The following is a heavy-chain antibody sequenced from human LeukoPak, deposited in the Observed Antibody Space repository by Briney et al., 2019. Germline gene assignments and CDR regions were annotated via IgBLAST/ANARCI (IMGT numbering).Heavy chain of an antibody. CDR1: GGTISSSSYY. CDR3: ARHVRFLEWLSSYYFDY. J-gene: IGHJ4*02. V-gene: IGHV4-39*01. CDR2: IYYSGTT. D-gene: IGHD3-3*01. Sequence: SETLSLTCTVSGGTISSSSYYWGWIRQPPGKGLEWIGSIYYSGTTYYNPSLKSRVTISVDTSTSQFSLRLTSATAADTAVYYCARHVRFLEWLSSYYFDYWGQGTLVTVSS.